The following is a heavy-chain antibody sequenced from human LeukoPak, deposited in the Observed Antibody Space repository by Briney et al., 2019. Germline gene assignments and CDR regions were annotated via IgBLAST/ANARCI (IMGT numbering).Heavy chain of an antibody. CDR2: ISGSGGST. CDR3: AKCGYDFWSGYYTGIRDYYYGMDV. D-gene: IGHD3-3*01. V-gene: IGHV3-23*01. CDR1: GFTFSSYA. Sequence: GGSLRLSCTASGFTFSSYAMSWVRQAPGKGLEWVSAISGSGGSTYYADSVKGRFTISRDNSKNTLYLQMNSLRAEDTAVYYCAKCGYDFWSGYYTGIRDYYYGMDVWGQGTTVTVSS. J-gene: IGHJ6*02.